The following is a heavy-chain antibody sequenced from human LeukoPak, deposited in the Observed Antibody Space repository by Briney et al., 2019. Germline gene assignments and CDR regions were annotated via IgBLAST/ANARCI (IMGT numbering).Heavy chain of an antibody. CDR3: ASEKWVKREGVYYYYGITV. V-gene: IGHV1-8*01. CDR2: MNPNSGNT. J-gene: IGHJ6*02. D-gene: IGHD1-26*01. Sequence: ASVKVSCKASGYPFNTYDINWVRQATGQGLEWMGWMNPNSGNTNCAQKFKGRVTMTRDTAMGTAYMELSSLTSEDTAVYYCASEKWVKREGVYYYYGITVWGLGTTVTVSS. CDR1: GYPFNTYD.